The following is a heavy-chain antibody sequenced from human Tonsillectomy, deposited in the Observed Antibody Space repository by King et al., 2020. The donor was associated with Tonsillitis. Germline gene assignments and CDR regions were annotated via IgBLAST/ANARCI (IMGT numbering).Heavy chain of an antibody. V-gene: IGHV3-23*04. CDR3: AKDFYDSSGYYYYYYYMDV. J-gene: IGHJ6*03. Sequence: DVQLVESGGGLVQPGGSLRLSCAASGFTFGSYAMSWVRQAPGKGLEWVSAISVSGGSKYYADSVTGRFTISRDSSKNTLCLQMNSLRAEDTAVYYCAKDFYDSSGYYYYYYYMDVWGKGTTVTVSS. CDR2: ISVSGGSK. CDR1: GFTFGSYA. D-gene: IGHD3-22*01.